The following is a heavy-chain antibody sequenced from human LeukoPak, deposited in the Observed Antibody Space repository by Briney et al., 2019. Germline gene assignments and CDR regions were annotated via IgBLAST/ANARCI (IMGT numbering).Heavy chain of an antibody. CDR3: ASGRCSSTSCYAPTIDY. CDR1: GGTFSSYA. J-gene: IGHJ4*02. D-gene: IGHD2-2*01. Sequence: ASVKASCKASGGTFSSYAISWVRQAPGQGLEWMGGIIPIFGTANYAQKFQGRVTITTDESTSTAYMELSSLRSEDTAVYYCASGRCSSTSCYAPTIDYWGQGTLVTVSS. CDR2: IIPIFGTA. V-gene: IGHV1-69*05.